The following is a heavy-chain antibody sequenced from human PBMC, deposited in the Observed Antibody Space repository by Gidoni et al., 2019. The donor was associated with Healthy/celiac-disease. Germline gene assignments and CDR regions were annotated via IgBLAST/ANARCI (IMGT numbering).Heavy chain of an antibody. CDR2: IIPILSIA. Sequence: QVQLVQSGAEVKKPGSSVKVYCKASGGTFSSYTISWVRQAPGQGLEWMGRIIPILSIANYAQKFQGRVTITADKSTSTAYMELSSLRSEDTAVYYCASPPGDGYNRGGYWGQGTLVTVSS. CDR1: GGTFSSYT. V-gene: IGHV1-69*02. CDR3: ASPPGDGYNRGGY. D-gene: IGHD5-12*01. J-gene: IGHJ4*02.